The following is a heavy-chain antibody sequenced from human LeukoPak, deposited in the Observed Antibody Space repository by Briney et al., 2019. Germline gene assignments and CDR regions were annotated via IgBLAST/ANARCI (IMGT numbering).Heavy chain of an antibody. J-gene: IGHJ3*02. CDR2: INPSGGST. CDR3: ARDQDWNYAFDI. V-gene: IGHV1-46*01. Sequence: ASVKVSCKASGYTLTSYLIHWVRQAPGQGLEWMGIINPSGGSTSYAQKFQGRVTMTRDTSTSTVYMELSSLRPEDTAVYYCARDQDWNYAFDIWGQGTMVTVSS. CDR1: GYTLTSYL. D-gene: IGHD1-7*01.